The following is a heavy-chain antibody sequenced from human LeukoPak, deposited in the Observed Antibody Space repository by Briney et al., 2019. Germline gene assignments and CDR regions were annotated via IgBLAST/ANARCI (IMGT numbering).Heavy chain of an antibody. CDR2: IRYDGSNK. D-gene: IGHD5-24*01. CDR1: GFTFSSYA. CDR3: ARGMATIDGYYYYMDV. V-gene: IGHV3-30*02. J-gene: IGHJ6*03. Sequence: GGSLRLSCAASGFTFSSYAMHWVRQAPGKGLEWVTFIRYDGSNKSYADSVKGRFTISRDNAKNSLYLQMNSLRAEDTAVYYCARGMATIDGYYYYMDVWGKGTTVTVSS.